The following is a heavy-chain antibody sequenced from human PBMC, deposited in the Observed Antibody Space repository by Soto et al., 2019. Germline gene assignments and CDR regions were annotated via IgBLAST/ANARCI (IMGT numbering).Heavy chain of an antibody. Sequence: GGSLRLSCADSGFTFSDYEMHWVRQAPGKGLEWVAYISSSGSTMYYADSVKGRFTISRDNTKNSLYLQMNSLRAEDTAVYYCAGSTARIKGIQIMVSNWFDTWGQGTLVTVSS. CDR2: ISSSGSTM. J-gene: IGHJ5*02. CDR1: GFTFSDYE. V-gene: IGHV3-48*03. D-gene: IGHD5-18*01. CDR3: AGSTARIKGIQIMVSNWFDT.